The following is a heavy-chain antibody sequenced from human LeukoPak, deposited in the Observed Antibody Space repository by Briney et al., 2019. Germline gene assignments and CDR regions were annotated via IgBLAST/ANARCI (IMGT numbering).Heavy chain of an antibody. CDR2: IKQDGSEK. D-gene: IGHD2-2*01. CDR1: GFTFSSYW. CDR3: ARDDCSSISCYHNWFDP. V-gene: IGHV3-7*01. Sequence: GGSLRLSCAASGFTFSSYWMSWVRQAPGKGLEWVANIKQDGSEKYYVDSVKGRFTISRDNAKNSVYLRMNSLRAEDTAVYYCARDDCSSISCYHNWFDPWGQGTLVTVSS. J-gene: IGHJ5*02.